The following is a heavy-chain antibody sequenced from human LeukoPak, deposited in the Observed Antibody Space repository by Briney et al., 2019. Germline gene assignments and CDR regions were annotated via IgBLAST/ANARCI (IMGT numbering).Heavy chain of an antibody. CDR1: GFTFNTYA. J-gene: IGHJ6*03. D-gene: IGHD5-24*01. CDR3: ARSEMGYYNYYMDV. V-gene: IGHV3-21*01. Sequence: GGSLRLSCAASGFTFNTYAMSWVRQAPGKGLEWVSFISSSSSYIYYADSVKGRFTISRDNAKNSLYLQMNSLRAEDTAVYYCARSEMGYYNYYMDVWGKGTTVTISS. CDR2: ISSSSSYI.